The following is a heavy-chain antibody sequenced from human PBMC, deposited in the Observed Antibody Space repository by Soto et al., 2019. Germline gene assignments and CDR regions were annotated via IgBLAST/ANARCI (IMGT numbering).Heavy chain of an antibody. D-gene: IGHD5-18*01. Sequence: GGSLRLSCAASGFTFSSYAMHWVRQAPGKGLEWVAVISYDGSNKYYADSVKGRFTISRDNSKNTLYLQMNSLRAEDTAVYYCARDPGGYSYGRYYYYYGMDVWGQGTTVTVSS. V-gene: IGHV3-30-3*01. CDR3: ARDPGGYSYGRYYYYYGMDV. CDR2: ISYDGSNK. J-gene: IGHJ6*02. CDR1: GFTFSSYA.